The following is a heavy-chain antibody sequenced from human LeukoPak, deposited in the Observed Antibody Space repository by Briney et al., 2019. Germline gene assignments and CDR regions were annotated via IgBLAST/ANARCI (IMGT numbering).Heavy chain of an antibody. CDR2: ISYDGSNK. J-gene: IGHJ4*02. D-gene: IGHD3-10*01. Sequence: PGRSLRLSCAASGFTFSSYAMHWVRQAPGKGLEWVAVISYDGSNKYYADSVKGRFTISRDNSKNTLYLQMNSLRAEDTAVYYCAMLSITMVRGVIGPFDYWGQGTLVTVSS. V-gene: IGHV3-30*04. CDR3: AMLSITMVRGVIGPFDY. CDR1: GFTFSSYA.